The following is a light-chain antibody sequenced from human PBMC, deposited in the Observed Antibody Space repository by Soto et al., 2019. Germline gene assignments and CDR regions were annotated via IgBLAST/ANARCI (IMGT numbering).Light chain of an antibody. CDR3: QQSYGTPIT. CDR2: VAS. V-gene: IGKV1-39*01. CDR1: QSISNW. J-gene: IGKJ5*01. Sequence: DIQMTQSPSTLPASVGDRVTITCRASQSISNWLAWYQQKPGKAPNLLIYVASSLQSEVPSRFSGSGSGTDFTLTITSLQPEDFATYYCQQSYGTPITFGQGTRLEIK.